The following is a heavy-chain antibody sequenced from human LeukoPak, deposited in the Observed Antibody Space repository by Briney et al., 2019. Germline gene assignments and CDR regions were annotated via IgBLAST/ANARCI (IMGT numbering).Heavy chain of an antibody. D-gene: IGHD2-2*01. CDR3: ARDGDIEVVPAAFDY. CDR1: GYTFTRYY. J-gene: IGHJ4*02. CDR2: INPNSGGT. V-gene: IGHV1-2*02. Sequence: ASVTVSCLASGYTFTRYYMHAVRQALGQRLAWMGWINPNSGGTNYAQKFQGRVTMTRDTSISTAYMELSRLRSDDTAVYYCARDGDIEVVPAAFDYWGQGTLVTVSS.